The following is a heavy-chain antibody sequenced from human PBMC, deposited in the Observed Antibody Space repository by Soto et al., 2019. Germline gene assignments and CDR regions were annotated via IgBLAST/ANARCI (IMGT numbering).Heavy chain of an antibody. CDR1: GFTFSSYS. CDR3: MKDRLVGIDGY. Sequence: EVQLVESGGGLVQPGGSLRLSCAASGFTFSSYSMNWVRQAPGKGLEWVSYISGSSGTIYYADSVKGRFTISRDNDKNSLYLQMNSRRDEDTAVYYCMKDRLVGIDGYWGQGTLVTVSS. V-gene: IGHV3-48*02. D-gene: IGHD2-21*01. CDR2: ISGSSGTI. J-gene: IGHJ4*02.